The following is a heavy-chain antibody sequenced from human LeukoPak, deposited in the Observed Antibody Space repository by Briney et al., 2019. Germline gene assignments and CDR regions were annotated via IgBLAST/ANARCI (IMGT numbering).Heavy chain of an antibody. Sequence: SETLSLTCTVSGGSISSGSYYWSWIRQPAGKGLEWIGRIYTSGSTNYNPSLKSRVTISVDTSKNQFSLKLSSVTAADTAVYYCARVGWEPDTWDAFDIWGQGTMVTVSS. D-gene: IGHD1-26*01. J-gene: IGHJ3*02. CDR2: IYTSGST. CDR1: GGSISSGSYY. CDR3: ARVGWEPDTWDAFDI. V-gene: IGHV4-61*02.